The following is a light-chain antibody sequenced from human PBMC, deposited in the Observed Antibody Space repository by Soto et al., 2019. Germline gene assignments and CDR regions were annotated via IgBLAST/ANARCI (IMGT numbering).Light chain of an antibody. CDR1: RNIGSW. CDR3: QQYDDSARYK. CDR2: KAS. V-gene: IGKV1-5*03. J-gene: IGKJ2*01. Sequence: DIQMTQSPSTLSASIGDRVTITCRASRNIGSWLAWYQQKAGKAPNLLIYKASTLETGVPSRFSGSASGTEFTLTISSLQPDDFATYYCQQYDDSARYKFGQGTNLDIK.